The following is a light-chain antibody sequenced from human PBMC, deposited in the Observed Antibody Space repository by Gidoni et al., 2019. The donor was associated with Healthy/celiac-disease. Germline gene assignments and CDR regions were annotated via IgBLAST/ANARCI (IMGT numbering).Light chain of an antibody. Sequence: DIVMTQSPDSLAVSLGERATINCKSSQNVLYISNNKNYLAWYQQKPGQPPKLLIYWASTRESGVPDRFSGSGSGTDFTLTISSLQAEDVAVYHCQQYYSSPPTFGQGTKLEIK. CDR3: QQYYSSPPT. V-gene: IGKV4-1*01. J-gene: IGKJ2*01. CDR2: WAS. CDR1: QNVLYISNNKNY.